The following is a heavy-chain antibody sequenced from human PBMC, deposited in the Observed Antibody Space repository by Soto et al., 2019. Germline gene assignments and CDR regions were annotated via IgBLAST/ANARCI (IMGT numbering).Heavy chain of an antibody. CDR2: INPNSGGT. CDR3: ASWTTVTTERFDAFDI. Sequence: ASVKVSCKASGYTFTGYYMHWVRQAPGQGLEWMGWINPNSGGTNYAQKFQGWVTMTRDTSISTAYMELSSLRSEDTAVYYCASWTTVTTERFDAFDIWGQGTMVTVS. CDR1: GYTFTGYY. V-gene: IGHV1-2*04. J-gene: IGHJ3*02. D-gene: IGHD4-17*01.